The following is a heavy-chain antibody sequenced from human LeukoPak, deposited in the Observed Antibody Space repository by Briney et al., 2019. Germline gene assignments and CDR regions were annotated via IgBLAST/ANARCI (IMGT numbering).Heavy chain of an antibody. CDR1: GYTLTELS. CDR2: FDPEDGET. D-gene: IGHD2-15*01. CDR3: ATSQAALGASDAFDI. V-gene: IGHV1-24*01. J-gene: IGHJ3*02. Sequence: GASVKVSCKVSGYTLTELSMHWVRQAPGKGLEWMGGFDPEDGETIYAQKFQGRVTMTEDTSTDTAYMELSSLRSEDTAVYYCATSQAALGASDAFDIWGQGTVVTVSS.